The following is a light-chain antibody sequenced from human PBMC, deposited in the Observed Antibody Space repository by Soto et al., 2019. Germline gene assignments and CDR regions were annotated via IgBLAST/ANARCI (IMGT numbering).Light chain of an antibody. CDR2: GAS. CDR3: QQYHIWPPWT. CDR1: QSIRSN. Sequence: EIVMTQCPDTLSVSPGEGASLSCRVSQSIRSNLAWYQQRPGQAPRLLMYGASTRADGIPARFTGSGSGTEFTLTISSLQSEDFAVYYCQQYHIWPPWTSGQGTKVDIK. J-gene: IGKJ1*01. V-gene: IGKV3-15*01.